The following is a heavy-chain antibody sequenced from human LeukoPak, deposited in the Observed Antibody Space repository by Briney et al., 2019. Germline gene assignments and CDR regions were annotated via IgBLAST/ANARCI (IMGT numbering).Heavy chain of an antibody. J-gene: IGHJ6*03. CDR2: IIPIFGTA. CDR3: AAGGGSSTSCYRRLYYYYYYMDV. V-gene: IGHV1-69*13. D-gene: IGHD2-2*01. CDR1: GGTFSSYA. Sequence: SVKVSCKASGGTFSSYAISWVRQAPGQGLEWMGGIIPIFGTANYAQKFQGRVTITADESTSTAYMELSSLRSEDTAVYYCAAGGGSSTSCYRRLYYYYYYMDVWGKGTTVTISS.